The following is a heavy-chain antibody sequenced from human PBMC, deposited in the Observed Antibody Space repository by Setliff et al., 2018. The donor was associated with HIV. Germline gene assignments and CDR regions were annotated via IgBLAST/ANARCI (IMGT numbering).Heavy chain of an antibody. J-gene: IGHJ4*01. D-gene: IGHD3-16*01. CDR3: AAGPFSWGQYF. CDR1: GYTFTDRY. Sequence: ASVKVSCKASGYTFTDRYITWSQQAPGKGFEWMGRRYPRGDGTIYAERFRGRLTLSADMSTNTGYMELDNLKSEDTAMYFCAAGPFSWGQYFWGRGTLVTVSS. CDR2: RYPRGDGT. V-gene: IGHV1-69-2*01.